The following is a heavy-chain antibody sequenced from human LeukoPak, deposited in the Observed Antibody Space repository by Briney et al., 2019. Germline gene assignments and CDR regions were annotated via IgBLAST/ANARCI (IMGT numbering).Heavy chain of an antibody. CDR1: GFTFSNYG. D-gene: IGHD4-23*01. V-gene: IGHV3-69-1*01. CDR2: ITSSGIT. CDR3: ARDGDTVLTRGYYYYMDV. J-gene: IGHJ6*03. Sequence: GGSLRLSCAASGFTFSNYGMNWVRQAPGKGLEWVSGITSSGITYYADSVKGRFTVSRDNAKKSLYLQMNSLRAEDTALYYCARDGDTVLTRGYYYYMDVWGKGTTVTVSS.